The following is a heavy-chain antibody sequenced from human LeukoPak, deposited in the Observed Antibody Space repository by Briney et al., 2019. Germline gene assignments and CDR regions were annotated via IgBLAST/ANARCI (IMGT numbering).Heavy chain of an antibody. CDR2: ISYDGSNK. Sequence: GGSLRPSCAASGFTFSSYAMHWVRQAPGKGLEWVAVISYDGSNKYYADSVKGRFTISRDNSKNTLYLQMNSLRAEDTAVYYCARGEVTMIVVVITPRGFDYWGQGTLVTVSS. J-gene: IGHJ4*02. D-gene: IGHD3-22*01. V-gene: IGHV3-30-3*01. CDR1: GFTFSSYA. CDR3: ARGEVTMIVVVITPRGFDY.